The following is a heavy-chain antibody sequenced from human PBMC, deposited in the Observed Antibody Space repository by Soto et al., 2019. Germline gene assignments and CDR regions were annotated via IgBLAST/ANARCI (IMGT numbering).Heavy chain of an antibody. CDR3: SYGSSFDY. V-gene: IGHV4-61*01. Sequence: SETLSLTCTVSGASLRSGTYYWSWIRQPPGKGLEWIGYISHSGRTNYDPSLKSRLTMSVDTSQNQFSLQLNSVTAADTAVYYCSYGSSFDYWGQGTLVTVSS. CDR1: GASLRSGTYY. D-gene: IGHD3-10*01. J-gene: IGHJ4*02. CDR2: ISHSGRT.